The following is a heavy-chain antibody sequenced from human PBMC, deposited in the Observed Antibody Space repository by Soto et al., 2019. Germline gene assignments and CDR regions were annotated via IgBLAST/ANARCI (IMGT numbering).Heavy chain of an antibody. D-gene: IGHD6-13*01. CDR3: ARDLSPLPWAAAGTGLVGMVV. Sequence: QVQLVESGGGVVQPGRSLRLSCAASGFTFSSYGMHWVRQAPGKGLEWVAVIWYDGSNKYYADSVKGRFTISRDNSKNTLYLQMNSLRAEDTAVYYCARDLSPLPWAAAGTGLVGMVVWGQGTTVTVSS. J-gene: IGHJ6*02. CDR1: GFTFSSYG. V-gene: IGHV3-33*01. CDR2: IWYDGSNK.